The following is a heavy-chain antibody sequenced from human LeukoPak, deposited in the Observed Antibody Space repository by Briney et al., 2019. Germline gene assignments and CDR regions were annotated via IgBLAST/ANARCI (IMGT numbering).Heavy chain of an antibody. V-gene: IGHV3-7*01. J-gene: IGHJ4*02. Sequence: GGSLRLSCAASGFTFSAYWMGWVRLTPGKGLEWVANIKRDGDEKYSVDSVKGRFTIFRDNAENSLYLQMNSLKAEDTAAYYCARIIHVDYTPLYYFDHWGQGTLVTVSS. CDR2: IKRDGDEK. D-gene: IGHD3-16*01. CDR3: ARIIHVDYTPLYYFDH. CDR1: GFTFSAYW.